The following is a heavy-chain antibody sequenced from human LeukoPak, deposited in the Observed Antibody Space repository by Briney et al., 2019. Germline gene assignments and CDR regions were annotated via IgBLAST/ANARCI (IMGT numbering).Heavy chain of an antibody. CDR3: AREESSGWYWYFDL. V-gene: IGHV4-34*01. Sequence: PSETLSLTCAVYGGTFSGYYWSWLRQPPGKGLEWFGEINHSGSTNYNPSLKSRVTISVDTSKNQFSLKLSSVTAADTAVYYCAREESSGWYWYFDLWGRGTLVTVSS. CDR1: GGTFSGYY. J-gene: IGHJ2*01. CDR2: INHSGST. D-gene: IGHD6-19*01.